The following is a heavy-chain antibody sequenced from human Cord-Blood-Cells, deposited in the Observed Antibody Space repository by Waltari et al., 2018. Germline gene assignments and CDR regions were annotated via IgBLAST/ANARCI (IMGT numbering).Heavy chain of an antibody. CDR3: AIVGATYYYFQH. CDR2: INHSGST. J-gene: IGHJ1*01. Sequence: QVQLQQWGAGLLKPSETLSLTCAVYGGSFSGYYWSWIRQPPGKGLEWIGEINHSGSTNYNPSLKSRGTISVDTSKNQFSLKLSSVTAADTAVYYCAIVGATYYYFQHWGQGTLVTVSS. D-gene: IGHD1-26*01. CDR1: GGSFSGYY. V-gene: IGHV4-34*01.